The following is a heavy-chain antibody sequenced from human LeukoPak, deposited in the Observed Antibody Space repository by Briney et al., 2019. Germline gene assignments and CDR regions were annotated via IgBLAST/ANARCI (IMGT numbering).Heavy chain of an antibody. Sequence: GGSLRLSCAASGFTFSSYDMHWVRQATGKGLEWVSAIGTAGGTYYPGSVKGRFTISRENAKNSLYLQMNSLRAGDTAVYYCAREGIDGWFDPWGQGTLVTVSS. CDR2: IGTAGGT. V-gene: IGHV3-13*01. CDR1: GFTFSSYD. CDR3: AREGIDGWFDP. J-gene: IGHJ5*02. D-gene: IGHD2/OR15-2a*01.